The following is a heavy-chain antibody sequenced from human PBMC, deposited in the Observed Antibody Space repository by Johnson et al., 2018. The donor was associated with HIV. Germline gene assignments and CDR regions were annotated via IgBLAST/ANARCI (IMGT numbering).Heavy chain of an antibody. CDR1: GFTFSRYG. CDR2: ICGSSGGST. CDR3: AKDLSSGWSAFDI. Sequence: VQLVESGGGLVKPGGSLRLSCAASGFTFSRYGMSWVRQAPGKGLEWVSTICGSSGGSTYYADSVKGRFTISRDNSKNTLYLQMNSLRAEDTAVYYCAKDLSSGWSAFDIWGQGTMVTVSS. V-gene: IGHV3-23*04. D-gene: IGHD6-19*01. J-gene: IGHJ3*02.